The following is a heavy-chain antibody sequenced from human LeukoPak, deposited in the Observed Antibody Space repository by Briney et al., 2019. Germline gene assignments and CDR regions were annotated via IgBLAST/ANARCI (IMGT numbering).Heavy chain of an antibody. D-gene: IGHD1-7*01. CDR1: GYTFSGYY. Sequence: ASVKVSCKASGYTFSGYYMNWLRQAPGQGPEWMGWINPNSGVTNYAQKFQGRVTMTRDTSISTAYMELSRLTSDDTAVYYCARDEFESTNYHFDYWGQGTLVTVSS. V-gene: IGHV1-2*02. CDR3: ARDEFESTNYHFDY. J-gene: IGHJ4*02. CDR2: INPNSGVT.